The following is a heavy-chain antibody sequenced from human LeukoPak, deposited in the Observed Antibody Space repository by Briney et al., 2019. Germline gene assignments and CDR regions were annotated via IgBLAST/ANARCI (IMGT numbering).Heavy chain of an antibody. J-gene: IGHJ4*02. CDR1: GYSISSGYY. D-gene: IGHD1-26*01. CDR3: ARGAGVGATKVDY. Sequence: SETLSLTCTVSGYSISSGYYWGWIRQPPGRGLEWIGSIYHSGSTYYNPSLKSRVTISVDTSKNQFSLKLSSVTAADTAVYYCARGAGVGATKVDYWGQGTLVTVSS. CDR2: IYHSGST. V-gene: IGHV4-38-2*02.